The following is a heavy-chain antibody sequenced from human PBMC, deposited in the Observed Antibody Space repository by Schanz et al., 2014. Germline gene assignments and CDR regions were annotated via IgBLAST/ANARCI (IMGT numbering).Heavy chain of an antibody. V-gene: IGHV3-21*01. CDR1: GFSFSDYS. Sequence: VQLVESGGGLVKPGGSLRLSCAASGFSFSDYSMSWVRQAPGKGLEWVSSLSGGSSYIFYADSVKGRFTISRDNARYSLYLEMNSLRAEDTAVYYCARGEGVITYYFDYWGQGTLVTVSS. D-gene: IGHD3-22*01. J-gene: IGHJ4*02. CDR2: LSGGSSYI. CDR3: ARGEGVITYYFDY.